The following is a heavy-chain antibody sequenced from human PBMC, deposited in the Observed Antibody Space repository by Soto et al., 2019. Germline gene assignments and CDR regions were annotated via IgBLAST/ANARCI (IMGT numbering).Heavy chain of an antibody. D-gene: IGHD3-16*02. CDR3: ARDSVYYDYVWGSYRPRGWFDP. CDR2: IYYSGST. J-gene: IGHJ5*02. V-gene: IGHV4-59*01. Sequence: SETLSLTCTVSGGSISSYYWSWIRQPPGKGLEWIGYIYYSGSTNYNPSLKSRVTISVDTSKNQFSLKLSSVTAADTAVYYCARDSVYYDYVWGSYRPRGWFDPWGQGTLVTVSS. CDR1: GGSISSYY.